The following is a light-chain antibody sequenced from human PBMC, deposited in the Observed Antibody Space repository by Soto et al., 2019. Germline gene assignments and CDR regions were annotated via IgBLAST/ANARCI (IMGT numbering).Light chain of an antibody. J-gene: IGKJ5*01. Sequence: EIVMTQSPATLSVSPGERATLSCRASQSVSSYLAWYQQQPGQAPRLLIYSASSRATGIPARFSGSGSGTEFTLTINGLQSEDFAVYYCQQYHNWPPITFGQGTRLDIK. CDR1: QSVSSY. CDR2: SAS. CDR3: QQYHNWPPIT. V-gene: IGKV3-15*01.